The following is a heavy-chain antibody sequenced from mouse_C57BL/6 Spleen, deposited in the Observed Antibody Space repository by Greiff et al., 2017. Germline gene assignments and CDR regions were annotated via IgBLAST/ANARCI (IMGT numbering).Heavy chain of an antibody. V-gene: IGHV1-53*01. CDR3: ARSWGYYYGSTYFDY. CDR2: INPSNGGT. J-gene: IGHJ2*01. D-gene: IGHD1-1*01. Sequence: QVQLQQPGTELVKPGASVKLSCKASGYTFTSYWMHWVKQRPGQGLEWIGNINPSNGGTNYNEKFKSKATLAVDKSSSTAYMPLSSLTSEDSAVYDCARSWGYYYGSTYFDYWGQGTTLTVSS. CDR1: GYTFTSYW.